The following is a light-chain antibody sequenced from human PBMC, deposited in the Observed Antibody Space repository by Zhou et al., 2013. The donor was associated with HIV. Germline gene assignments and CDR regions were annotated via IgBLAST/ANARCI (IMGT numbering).Light chain of an antibody. CDR3: QQYHNRPPALT. CDR2: GAS. V-gene: IGKV3-15*01. Sequence: EIVLTQSPGTLSLSPGERATLSCRASQSVSSSYLAWYQQKPGQAPRLLIYGASTRATGIPTKFSGSGAWTEFTLTISSMQSEDFAVYYCQQYHNRPPALTFGGGTKVEIK. J-gene: IGKJ4*01. CDR1: QSVSSSY.